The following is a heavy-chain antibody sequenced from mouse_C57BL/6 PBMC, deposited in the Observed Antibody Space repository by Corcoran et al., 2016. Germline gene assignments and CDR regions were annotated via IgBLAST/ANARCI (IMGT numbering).Heavy chain of an antibody. V-gene: IGHV1-26*01. CDR1: GYTFTDYY. D-gene: IGHD1-1*01. CDR3: ARSGYYYGSRGYWYFDV. CDR2: INPNNGGT. J-gene: IGHJ1*03. Sequence: EVQLQQSGPELVKPGASVKISCKASGYTFTDYYMNWVKQSHGKSLEWIGDINPNNGGTSYNQKFKGKATLTVDKSSSTAYMELRSLTSEDSAVYYCARSGYYYGSRGYWYFDVWGTGTTVTVSS.